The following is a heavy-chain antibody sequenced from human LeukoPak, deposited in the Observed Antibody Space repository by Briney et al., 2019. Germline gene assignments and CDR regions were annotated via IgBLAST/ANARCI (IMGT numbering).Heavy chain of an antibody. J-gene: IGHJ2*01. CDR2: IYYSGST. CDR1: GGSISSSSYY. Sequence: PSETLSLTCTVSGGSISSSSYYWGWIRQPPGKGLEWIGSIYYSGSTYYNPSLKSRVTISVDTSKNQFSLKLSSVTAADTAVYYCARGVTGRFLEWLSISPYWYFDLWGRGTLVTVSS. V-gene: IGHV4-39*07. D-gene: IGHD3-3*01. CDR3: ARGVTGRFLEWLSISPYWYFDL.